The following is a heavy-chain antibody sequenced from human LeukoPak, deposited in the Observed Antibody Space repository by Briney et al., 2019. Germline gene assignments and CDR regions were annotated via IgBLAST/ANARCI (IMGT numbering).Heavy chain of an antibody. Sequence: GGSLRLSCAASGFTFSSYEMNWVRQAPGKGLEWVSYISSSGSTIYYADSVKGRFTISRDNSKNTLYLQMNSLRAEDTAVYYCAKSNSRIAVAGGSRWGQGTLVTVSS. CDR1: GFTFSSYE. V-gene: IGHV3-48*03. J-gene: IGHJ4*02. D-gene: IGHD6-19*01. CDR3: AKSNSRIAVAGGSR. CDR2: ISSSGSTI.